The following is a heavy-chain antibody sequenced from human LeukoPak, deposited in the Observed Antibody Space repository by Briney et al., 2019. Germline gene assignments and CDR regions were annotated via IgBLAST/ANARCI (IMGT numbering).Heavy chain of an antibody. Sequence: GGSLRLSCAASGLTFSTSGMHWVRQAPGKGLEWVAFIQYDESDKYYADSVRGRLTISRDNSKNTLYLQMNSLRAEDTAVYYCVREGGIIVAGKFDSWGQGTLVTVSS. CDR3: VREGGIIVAGKFDS. V-gene: IGHV3-30*02. J-gene: IGHJ4*02. CDR2: IQYDESDK. D-gene: IGHD6-19*01. CDR1: GLTFSTSG.